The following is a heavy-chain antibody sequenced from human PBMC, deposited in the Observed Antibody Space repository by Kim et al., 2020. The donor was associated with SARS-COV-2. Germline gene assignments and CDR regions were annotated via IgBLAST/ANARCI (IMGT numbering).Heavy chain of an antibody. D-gene: IGHD5-12*01. V-gene: IGHV7-4-1*02. CDR3: ARGRVEIVATQPFVI. CDR1: GYSFTRHA. Sequence: ASVKVSCKASGYSFTRHAVNWVRQAPGRRPEWMGWINSLKGNPTYAQDFRGRFVFSFDTSGSAAYLQISSLKAEDTAVYYCARGRVEIVATQPFVICGQG. CDR2: INSLKGNP. J-gene: IGHJ3*02.